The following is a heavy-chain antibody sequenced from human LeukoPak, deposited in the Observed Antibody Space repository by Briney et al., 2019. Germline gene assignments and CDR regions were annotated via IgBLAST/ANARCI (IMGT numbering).Heavy chain of an antibody. J-gene: IGHJ4*02. CDR3: ARLSITIFGVPTY. CDR2: INPNSGGT. D-gene: IGHD3-3*01. CDR1: GYTFSGHW. V-gene: IGHV1-2*02. Sequence: ASVKVSCKASGYTFSGHWLQWVRQAPGQGLEWMGWINPNSGGTNYAQKFQGRVTMTRDTSISTAYMELSRLRSDDTAVYYCARLSITIFGVPTYWGQGTLVTVSS.